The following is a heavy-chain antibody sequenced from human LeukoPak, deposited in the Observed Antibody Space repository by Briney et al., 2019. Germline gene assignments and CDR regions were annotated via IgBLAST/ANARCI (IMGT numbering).Heavy chain of an antibody. Sequence: SETLSLTCTVSGGSISSYYWNWIRQPAGKGLERMGLIYSSGSTNYNPSLKSRGTMTLDTTKNRFPLSVTSVTAADTAVYYCVGEGCCSGLICHGGSDYWGQGTMVAVSS. CDR1: GGSISSYY. J-gene: IGHJ4*02. CDR3: VGEGCCSGLICHGGSDY. D-gene: IGHD2-15*01. CDR2: IYSSGST. V-gene: IGHV4-4*07.